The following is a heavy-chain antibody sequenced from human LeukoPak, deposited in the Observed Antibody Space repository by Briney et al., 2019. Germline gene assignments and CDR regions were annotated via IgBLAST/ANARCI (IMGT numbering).Heavy chain of an antibody. CDR2: INWNGGST. CDR3: AKISDYGDYVAY. Sequence: SGGSLRLSCAASGFTFDDYGMSWVRQAPGKGLEWVSGINWNGGSTGYADSVKGRFTISRDNSKNTLYLQMNSLRAEDTAVYYCAKISDYGDYVAYWGQGTLVSVSS. D-gene: IGHD4-17*01. CDR1: GFTFDDYG. J-gene: IGHJ4*02. V-gene: IGHV3-20*04.